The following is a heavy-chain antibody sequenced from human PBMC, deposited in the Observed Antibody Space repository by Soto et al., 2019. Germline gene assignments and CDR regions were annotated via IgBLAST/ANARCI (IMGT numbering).Heavy chain of an antibody. CDR2: IYYSGST. CDR3: STSFSGGGGRGK. Sequence: PSETLSLTCTVSGGSIRSYYWSWIRQSPGKGLEWIGYIYYSGSTYYNPSLKSRVAISVATPKNEVSLRLDSVTAADTAVYFCSTSFSGGGGRGKWGRETQVTVSS. V-gene: IGHV4-59*08. D-gene: IGHD3-10*01. CDR1: GGSIRSYY. J-gene: IGHJ4*02.